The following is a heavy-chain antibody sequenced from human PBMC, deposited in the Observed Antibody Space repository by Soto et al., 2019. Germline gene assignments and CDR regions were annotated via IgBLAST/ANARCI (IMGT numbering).Heavy chain of an antibody. D-gene: IGHD2-8*02. CDR1: GGSISSSDYF. Sequence: SETLSLTCTVSGGSISSSDYFWGWIRQPPGKGLEWIGSISYSGSTYYNPSFKSRVTMSLDTSKNQFSLKLTSVTAVDTAVYYCARNMDTWSSLPFDIWGQGTMVTVS. V-gene: IGHV4-39*07. J-gene: IGHJ3*02. CDR2: ISYSGST. CDR3: ARNMDTWSSLPFDI.